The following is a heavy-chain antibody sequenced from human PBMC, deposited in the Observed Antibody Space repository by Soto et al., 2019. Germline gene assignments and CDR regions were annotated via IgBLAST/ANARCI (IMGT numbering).Heavy chain of an antibody. J-gene: IGHJ6*02. Sequence: QVQLVQSGAEVKKPGASVKVSCKASGYTFTGYYMHWVRQAPGQGLEWMGWINPNSGGTNYAQKFQGWVTMTRDTSISTAYMELSRLRSDDTAVYYCARARIRSIAAAGTPDYYYGMDVWGQGTTVTVSS. V-gene: IGHV1-2*04. CDR1: GYTFTGYY. D-gene: IGHD6-13*01. CDR3: ARARIRSIAAAGTPDYYYGMDV. CDR2: INPNSGGT.